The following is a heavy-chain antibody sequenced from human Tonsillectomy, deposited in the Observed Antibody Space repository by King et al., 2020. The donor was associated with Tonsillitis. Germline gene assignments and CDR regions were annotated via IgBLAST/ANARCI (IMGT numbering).Heavy chain of an antibody. D-gene: IGHD5-18*01. Sequence: VQLVESGGGLIQPGESLRLSCAASGFSVSSNYMTWVGQGPGKGLEWGSIIYSGGGTYYTDSVKGQFTISRDNSKNTLSLQMNSLRGEDTAVYYCARVRLWRFDPWGQGTLVTVSS. CDR1: GFSVSSNY. V-gene: IGHV3-53*01. CDR3: ARVRLWRFDP. CDR2: IYSGGGT. J-gene: IGHJ5*02.